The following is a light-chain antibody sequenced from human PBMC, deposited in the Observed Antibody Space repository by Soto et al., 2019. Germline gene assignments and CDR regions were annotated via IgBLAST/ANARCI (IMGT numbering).Light chain of an antibody. CDR3: QKYNSAPWT. J-gene: IGKJ1*01. CDR1: QGIGNY. CDR2: AAS. V-gene: IGKV1-27*01. Sequence: EIQMTQSPSSLSASVGDRITITCRASQGIGNYLAWYQQKPGKVPKLLIYAASTLQSGVPSRFSGSESGPDFTLTISSLQPEDVATYYCQKYNSAPWTFGQGTKVEIK.